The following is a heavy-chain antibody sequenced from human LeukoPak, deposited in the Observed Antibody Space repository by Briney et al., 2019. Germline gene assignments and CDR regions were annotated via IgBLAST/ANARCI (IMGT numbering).Heavy chain of an antibody. J-gene: IGHJ4*02. CDR1: GYTFTGYY. V-gene: IGHV1-2*02. D-gene: IGHD5-18*01. Sequence: ASVKVSCKASGYTFTGYYMHWVRQAPGQGLEWMGWINPNSGATNYAQKFQGRVTMTRDTSISTAYMELSRLRSDDTAVYYCARVGGYTYGEEMDVWGQGTLVTVSS. CDR2: INPNSGAT. CDR3: ARVGGYTYGEEMDV.